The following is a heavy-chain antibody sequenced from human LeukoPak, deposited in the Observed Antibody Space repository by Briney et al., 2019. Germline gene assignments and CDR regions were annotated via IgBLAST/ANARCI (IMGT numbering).Heavy chain of an antibody. Sequence: GGSLRLSCAASGFTFSSYGMHWVRQAPGKGLEWVAFIRYDGSNKYYADSVKGRFTISRDNSKNTLYLQMNSLRAEDTAVYYCAKTSYYYGSGSFNYYYYYMDVWGKGTTVTISS. CDR2: IRYDGSNK. CDR3: AKTSYYYGSGSFNYYYYYMDV. CDR1: GFTFSSYG. D-gene: IGHD3-10*01. J-gene: IGHJ6*03. V-gene: IGHV3-30*02.